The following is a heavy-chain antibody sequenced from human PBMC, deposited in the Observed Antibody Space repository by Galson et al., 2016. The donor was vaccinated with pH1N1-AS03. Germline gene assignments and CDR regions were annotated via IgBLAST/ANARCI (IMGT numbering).Heavy chain of an antibody. J-gene: IGHJ6*02. Sequence: SLRLSCAASGFILTTYAMNWVRQAPGKGLEWVSLISYDGGKKSYAESVKGRFTISRDNSNNTLYLQMNSLRAEDTAIYYCTRVIDIFDHLYYYAMDVWGQGTTVTVSS. CDR1: GFILTTYA. CDR2: ISYDGGKK. V-gene: IGHV3-30*07. D-gene: IGHD3-9*01. CDR3: TRVIDIFDHLYYYAMDV.